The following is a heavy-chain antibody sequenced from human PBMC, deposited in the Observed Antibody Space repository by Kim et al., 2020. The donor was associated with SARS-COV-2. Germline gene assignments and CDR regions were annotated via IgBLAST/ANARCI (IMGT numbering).Heavy chain of an antibody. D-gene: IGHD6-19*01. CDR3: AREGGSVAGLDY. V-gene: IGHV4-4*02. Sequence: NYNPSLKSRVTISVDKSKNQFSLKLSSVTAADTAVYYCAREGGSVAGLDYWGQGTLVTVSS. J-gene: IGHJ4*02.